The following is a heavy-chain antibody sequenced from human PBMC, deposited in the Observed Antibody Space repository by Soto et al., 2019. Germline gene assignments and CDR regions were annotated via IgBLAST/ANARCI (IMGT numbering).Heavy chain of an antibody. CDR2: IYSGGTT. Sequence: EVQLVESGGGLVQPGGSLRLSCAASGFTVSNNYMIWFRLPPGKGLEWVSLIYSGGTTYYADSVKGRFTISRDYSKNTLYLQMNSLRVEDTAVYYCARNGWGMATVGMWGPGTLVTVSS. CDR3: ARNGWGMATVGM. D-gene: IGHD4-4*01. V-gene: IGHV3-53*01. CDR1: GFTVSNNY. J-gene: IGHJ4*02.